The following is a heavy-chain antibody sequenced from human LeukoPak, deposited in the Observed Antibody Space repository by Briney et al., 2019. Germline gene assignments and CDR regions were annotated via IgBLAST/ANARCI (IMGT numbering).Heavy chain of an antibody. D-gene: IGHD2-8*01. CDR1: GGSISSGSYY. J-gene: IGHJ4*02. CDR3: ARTAVRWSNYFDY. Sequence: SQTLSLTCTVSGGSISSGSYYWSWIRQPAGKGLEWIGRIYTSGSTNYNPSLKSRVTISVDTSKNQFSLKLSSVTAADTAVYYSARTAVRWSNYFDYWGQGTLVTVSS. V-gene: IGHV4-61*02. CDR2: IYTSGST.